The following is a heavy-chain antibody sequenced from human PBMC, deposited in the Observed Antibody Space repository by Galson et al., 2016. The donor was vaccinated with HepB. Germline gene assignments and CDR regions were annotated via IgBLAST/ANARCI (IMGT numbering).Heavy chain of an antibody. CDR2: INSDGTIS. J-gene: IGHJ5*02. Sequence: SLRLSCAASGFTFSSHWMHWVRQDLGKGLVWVSRINSDGTISNYADSVKGRFTISRDNAKNTLYRQMNSLRAEDTAVYCCVRDHSVVPTTAYNWFDPWGRGTLVTVSS. V-gene: IGHV3-74*01. CDR3: VRDHSVVPTTAYNWFDP. CDR1: GFTFSSHW. D-gene: IGHD4-23*01.